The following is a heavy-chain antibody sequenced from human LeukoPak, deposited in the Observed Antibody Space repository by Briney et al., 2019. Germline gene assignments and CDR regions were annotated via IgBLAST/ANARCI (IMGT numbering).Heavy chain of an antibody. CDR1: GGSFSGYY. CDR3: ASTSYDILTGYSSIRSFDY. J-gene: IGHJ4*02. V-gene: IGHV4-34*01. D-gene: IGHD3-9*01. CDR2: INHSGST. Sequence: SGTLSLTCAVYGGSFSGYYWSWIRQPPGKGLEWIGEINHSGSTNYNPSLKSRVTISVDTSKNQFSLKLSSVTAADTAVYYCASTSYDILTGYSSIRSFDYWGQGTLVTVSS.